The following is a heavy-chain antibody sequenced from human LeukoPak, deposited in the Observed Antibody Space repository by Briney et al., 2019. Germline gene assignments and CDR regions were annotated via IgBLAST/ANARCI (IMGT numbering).Heavy chain of an antibody. Sequence: SETLSLTCTVSGGSISSSSYYWGWIRQPPGRGLEWIGSIYYSGSTYYNPSLKSRVTISVDTSKNQFSLKLSSVTAADTAVYYCARPGAMVTPLPFDYWGQGTLVTVSS. CDR1: GGSISSSSYY. CDR3: ARPGAMVTPLPFDY. D-gene: IGHD5-18*01. V-gene: IGHV4-39*01. J-gene: IGHJ4*02. CDR2: IYYSGST.